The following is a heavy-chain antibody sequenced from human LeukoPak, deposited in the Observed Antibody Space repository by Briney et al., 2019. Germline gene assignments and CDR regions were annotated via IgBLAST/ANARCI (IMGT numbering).Heavy chain of an antibody. CDR3: ARDSLTILGVAPVH. V-gene: IGHV1-18*01. CDR1: GGTFSSYA. CDR2: ISTYNGNT. D-gene: IGHD3-3*01. J-gene: IGHJ4*02. Sequence: GASVKVSCKASGGTFSSYAISWVRQAPGQGLEWVGWISTYNGNTNYAQKFQGRVTMTTDTSTSTAYMELRSLRSDDTAVYCCARDSLTILGVAPVHWGQGTLVTVSS.